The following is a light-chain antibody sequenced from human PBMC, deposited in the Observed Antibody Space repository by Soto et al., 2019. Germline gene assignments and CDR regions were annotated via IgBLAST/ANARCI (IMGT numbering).Light chain of an antibody. CDR1: QTVRNNY. V-gene: IGKV3-20*01. CDR3: QHYNSYSEA. CDR2: GAS. Sequence: ENVLTQSPGTLSLSPGERATLSCRASQTVRNNYLAWYQQKPGQAPRLLIYGASTRATGIPARFSGSGSGTEFTLTISRLEPEDFATYYCQHYNSYSEAFGQGTKVDNK. J-gene: IGKJ1*01.